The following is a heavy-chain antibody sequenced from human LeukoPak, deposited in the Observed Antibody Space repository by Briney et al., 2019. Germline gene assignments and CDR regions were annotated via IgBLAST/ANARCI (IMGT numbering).Heavy chain of an antibody. D-gene: IGHD1-7*01. CDR1: GGSISSYY. Sequence: SETLSLTCTVSGGSISSYYWSWIRQPPGKGLEWIGYIYYSGSTNYNPSLKSRVTISVDTSKNQFSLKLSSATAADTAVYYCARDNWNYGSSMDVWGQGTTVTVSS. J-gene: IGHJ6*02. CDR2: IYYSGST. V-gene: IGHV4-59*01. CDR3: ARDNWNYGSSMDV.